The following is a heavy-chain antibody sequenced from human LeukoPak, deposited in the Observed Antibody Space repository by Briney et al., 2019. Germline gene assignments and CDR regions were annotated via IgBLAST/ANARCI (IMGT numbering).Heavy chain of an antibody. V-gene: IGHV4-34*01. Sequence: SETLSLTCAVYGGSFSGYYWSWIRQPPGKGLEWIGEINHSGSTNYNPSLKSRVTISVDTSKNQFSLKLSSVTAADTAVYYRARGNRDDYVWGSYRYDYWGQGTLVTVSS. J-gene: IGHJ4*02. CDR2: INHSGST. CDR3: ARGNRDDYVWGSYRYDY. CDR1: GGSFSGYY. D-gene: IGHD3-16*02.